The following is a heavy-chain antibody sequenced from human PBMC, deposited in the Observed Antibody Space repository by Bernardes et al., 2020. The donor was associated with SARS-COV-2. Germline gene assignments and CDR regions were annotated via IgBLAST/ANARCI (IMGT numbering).Heavy chain of an antibody. CDR1: GFTFSSYS. Sequence: GSLRLSCAASGFTFSSYSMNWVRQAPGKGLEWVSYISSSSSTIYYADSVKGRFTISRDNAKNSLYLQMNSLRAEDTAVYYCARIGTPVVENDYYYGMDVWGQGTTVTVSS. J-gene: IGHJ6*02. CDR3: ARIGTPVVENDYYYGMDV. D-gene: IGHD1-7*01. CDR2: ISSSSSTI. V-gene: IGHV3-48*01.